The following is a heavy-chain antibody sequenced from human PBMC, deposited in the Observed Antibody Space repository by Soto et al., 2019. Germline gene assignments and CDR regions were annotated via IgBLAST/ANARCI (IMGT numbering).Heavy chain of an antibody. J-gene: IGHJ6*02. CDR1: GGSFSGYY. D-gene: IGHD6-6*01. CDR3: ARDLDSSPKGPPLEYSSSSEGYYYGMDV. CDR2: INHSGST. Sequence: SETLSLTCAVYGGSFSGYYWSWIRQPPGKGLEWIGEINHSGSTNYNPSLKSRVTISVDTSKNQFSLKLSSVTAADTAVYYCARDLDSSPKGPPLEYSSSSEGYYYGMDVWGQGTTVTVSS. V-gene: IGHV4-34*01.